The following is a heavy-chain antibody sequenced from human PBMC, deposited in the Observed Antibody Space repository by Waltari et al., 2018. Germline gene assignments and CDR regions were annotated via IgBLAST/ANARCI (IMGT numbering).Heavy chain of an antibody. CDR1: GGSISSSSYY. J-gene: IGHJ4*02. Sequence: QLQLQESGPGLVKPSETLSLTCTVSGGSISSSSYYWGWIRQPPGKGLEWIGSIYYSGSTYDNPSLKSGVTISVDTSKTQFSLKLSSVTAADTAVYYCARDGFNNHYYHSTTGPFDYWGQGTLVTVSS. D-gene: IGHD3-22*01. CDR2: IYYSGST. V-gene: IGHV4-39*01. CDR3: ARDGFNNHYYHSTTGPFDY.